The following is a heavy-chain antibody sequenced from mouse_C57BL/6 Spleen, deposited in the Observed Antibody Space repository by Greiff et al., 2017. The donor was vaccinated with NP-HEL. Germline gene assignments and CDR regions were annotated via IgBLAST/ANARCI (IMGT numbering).Heavy chain of an antibody. J-gene: IGHJ2*01. V-gene: IGHV1-64*01. CDR3: ARSPYDYGFDY. D-gene: IGHD2-4*01. CDR2: IHPNSGST. CDR1: GYTFTSYW. Sequence: QVQLKQPGAELVKPGASVKLSCKASGYTFTSYWMHWVKQRPGQGLEWIGMIHPNSGSTNYNEKFKSKATLTVDKSSSTAYMQLSSLTSEDSAVYYCARSPYDYGFDYWGQGTTLTVSS.